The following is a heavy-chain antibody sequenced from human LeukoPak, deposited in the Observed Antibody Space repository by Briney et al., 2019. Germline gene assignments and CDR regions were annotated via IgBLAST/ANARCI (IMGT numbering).Heavy chain of an antibody. CDR1: GGTISSRDNY. Sequence: SGSLSLSCTASGGTISSRDNYWGWHPPPHGQGLESIGSSYYSGNTYYNPSFESRVTISVDTSKNQFSLKLSSVTAADTAVYYCARHWVSSGTNWFDPWGQGTLVTVSS. CDR2: SYYSGNT. CDR3: ARHWVSSGTNWFDP. D-gene: IGHD3-22*01. J-gene: IGHJ5*02. V-gene: IGHV4-39*01.